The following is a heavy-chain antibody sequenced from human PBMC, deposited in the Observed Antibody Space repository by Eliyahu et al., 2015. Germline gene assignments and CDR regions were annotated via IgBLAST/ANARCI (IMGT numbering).Heavy chain of an antibody. J-gene: IGHJ4*02. CDR3: ARDSYDSTWY. CDR1: GDXVXSNSAA. V-gene: IGHV6-1*01. Sequence: QVQLQQSGPGLVKPSQTLSLTXAXSGDXVXSNSAAWNXIRXSPSRGLEXLGRTYYRSKWYNDYAVSVKSRITVNPDTSRNQFSLQLNSVTPEDTAIYYCARDSYDSTWYWGQGTLVTVSS. D-gene: IGHD3-22*01. CDR2: TYYRSKWYN.